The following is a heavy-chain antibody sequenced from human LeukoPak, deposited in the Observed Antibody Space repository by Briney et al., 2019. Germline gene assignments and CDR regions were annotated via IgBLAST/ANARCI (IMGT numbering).Heavy chain of an antibody. Sequence: GESLRLSCAACGFSFSSYWMSWVRQAPGKGLERVANIKPDGSDKRYVDSVKGRFTISRDNAKNSLYLQMNSLRGDDTAVYYCTRNYNNAFDIWGQGTMVTVST. V-gene: IGHV3-7*01. CDR3: TRNYNNAFDI. J-gene: IGHJ3*02. D-gene: IGHD3-22*01. CDR1: GFSFSSYW. CDR2: IKPDGSDK.